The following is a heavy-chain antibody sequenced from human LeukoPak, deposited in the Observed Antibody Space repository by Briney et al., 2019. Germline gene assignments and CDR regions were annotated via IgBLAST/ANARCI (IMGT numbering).Heavy chain of an antibody. CDR2: INHSGST. CDR1: GGFFSGYY. CDR3: ARRPRNDILTGTPFDY. V-gene: IGHV4-34*01. Sequence: SETLSLTCAVYGGFFSGYYWSWIRQPPGKGLEWIGEINHSGSTNYNPSLKSRVTISVDTSKNQFSLKLRSVTAADTAVYYCARRPRNDILTGTPFDYWGQGILVTVSS. D-gene: IGHD3-9*01. J-gene: IGHJ4*02.